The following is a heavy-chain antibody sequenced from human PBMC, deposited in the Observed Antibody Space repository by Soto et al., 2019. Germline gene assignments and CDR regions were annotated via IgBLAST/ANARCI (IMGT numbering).Heavy chain of an antibody. J-gene: IGHJ6*02. CDR1: GGTFSSYA. CDR2: IIPIFVTA. Sequence: QVQLVQSGAEVKKPGSSVKVSCKASGGTFSSYAISWVRQAPGQGLEWMGGIIPIFVTANYAQKFQGRVTITADKSTSTDYMELSSLRSEDTAVYYCARGQGGYCSGGSCAYYYYYGMDVWGQGTTVTVSS. CDR3: ARGQGGYCSGGSCAYYYYYGMDV. D-gene: IGHD2-15*01. V-gene: IGHV1-69*06.